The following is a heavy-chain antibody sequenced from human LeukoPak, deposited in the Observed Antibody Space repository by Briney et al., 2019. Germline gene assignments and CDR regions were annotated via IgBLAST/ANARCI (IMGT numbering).Heavy chain of an antibody. V-gene: IGHV1-2*02. CDR2: INPNSGGT. Sequence: ASVKVSCKASGYTFTGYYMHWVRQAPGQGLEWMGWINPNSGGTNYAQKFQGRVTMTRDTSISTAYMELSRLRSDDTAVYYCARVEVGYYVWGSYRLWGQGTLVTVSS. CDR1: GYTFTGYY. CDR3: ARVEVGYYVWGSYRL. J-gene: IGHJ4*02. D-gene: IGHD3-16*02.